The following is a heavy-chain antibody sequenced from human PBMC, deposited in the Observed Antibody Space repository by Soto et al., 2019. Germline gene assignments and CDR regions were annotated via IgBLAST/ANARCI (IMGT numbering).Heavy chain of an antibody. CDR3: AAAGYDILTGYYRPPDFDY. CDR2: IVVGSGNT. CDR1: GFTFTSSA. Sequence: GASVKVSCKASGFTFTSSAVQWVRQARGQRLEWIGWIVVGSGNTNYAQKFQERVTITRDMSTSTAYMELSSLRSEDTAVYYCAAAGYDILTGYYRPPDFDYWGQGTLVTVSS. D-gene: IGHD3-9*01. V-gene: IGHV1-58*01. J-gene: IGHJ4*02.